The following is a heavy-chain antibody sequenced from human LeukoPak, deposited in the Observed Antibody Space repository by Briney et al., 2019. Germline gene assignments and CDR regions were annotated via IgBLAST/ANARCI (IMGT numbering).Heavy chain of an antibody. CDR3: ASAKVVAATHWIYS. J-gene: IGHJ5*01. V-gene: IGHV4-39*01. Sequence: IPSETLSLTCVVSGGSISSSNYYWGWIRQPPGKGLEWIGSIYYSGSTYYNPSLKTRVTVSVDTSKNQFSLKVSSVTAADTAVYYCASAKVVAATHWIYSWGQGTLVIVSS. CDR1: GGSISSSNYY. D-gene: IGHD2-15*01. CDR2: IYYSGST.